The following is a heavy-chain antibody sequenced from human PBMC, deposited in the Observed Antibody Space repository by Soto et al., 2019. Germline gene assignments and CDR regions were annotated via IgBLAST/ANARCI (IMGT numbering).Heavy chain of an antibody. CDR2: IWYDGSNK. J-gene: IGHJ4*02. CDR1: GFTFSSYG. V-gene: IGHV3-33*01. CDR3: ARDHVGGDYWYYFDY. D-gene: IGHD4-17*01. Sequence: QVQLVESGGGVVQPGRSLRLSCAASGFTFSSYGMHWVRQAPGKGLEWVAVIWYDGSNKYYADSVKGRFTISRDNSKNPLYLQMNSLRAEDTAVYYCARDHVGGDYWYYFDYWGQGTLVTVAS.